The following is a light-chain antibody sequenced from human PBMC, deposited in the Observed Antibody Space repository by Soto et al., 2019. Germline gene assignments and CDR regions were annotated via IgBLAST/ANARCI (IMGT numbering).Light chain of an antibody. CDR2: QNN. Sequence: QSVLTQPPSASGTPGQRVTISCSGDSSNVGSYPVNWYQQIPGRAPKLLISQNNRRPSGVPDRFSDSKSGTAASLAISGLQSEDEADYYCSVWDDSLKVVLFGGGTKVTVL. CDR1: SSNVGSYP. V-gene: IGLV1-44*01. J-gene: IGLJ2*01. CDR3: SVWDDSLKVVL.